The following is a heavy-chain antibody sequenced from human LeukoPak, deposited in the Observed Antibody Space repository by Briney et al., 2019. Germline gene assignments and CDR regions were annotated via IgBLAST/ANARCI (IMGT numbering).Heavy chain of an antibody. CDR1: GYTFTSYD. J-gene: IGHJ1*01. CDR3: ARQYSSAFRFFQH. CDR2: MNPNSGNT. V-gene: IGHV1-8*01. Sequence: ASVKVSCKASGYTFTSYDINWVRQATGQGLEWMGWMNPNSGNTGSAQKFQGRVTMTRNISISTAYMELSSLRSEDTAVYYCARQYSSAFRFFQHWGQGTLVTVSS. D-gene: IGHD6-19*01.